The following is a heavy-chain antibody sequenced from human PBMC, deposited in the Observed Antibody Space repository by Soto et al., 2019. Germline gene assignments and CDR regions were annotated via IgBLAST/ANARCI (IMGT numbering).Heavy chain of an antibody. J-gene: IGHJ4*02. Sequence: GGSLRLSCAASGFTLSDYWMHWVRQVPGKGLLWVSRISVDGRGTTYADSVKGRFTISRDNAKNTLYLQMDSLRAEDTAVYYWVRAPEQRPIDYWGQGSLVTVPQ. CDR1: GFTLSDYW. D-gene: IGHD6-19*01. CDR2: ISVDGRGT. V-gene: IGHV3-74*03. CDR3: VRAPEQRPIDY.